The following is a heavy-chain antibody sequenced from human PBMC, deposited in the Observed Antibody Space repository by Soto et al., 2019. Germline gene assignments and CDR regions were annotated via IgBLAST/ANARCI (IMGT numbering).Heavy chain of an antibody. V-gene: IGHV4-31*03. CDR1: GGSISSGNYY. D-gene: IGHD3-22*01. CDR2: IYYSGST. J-gene: IGHJ4*02. Sequence: QVQLQESGPGLVKPSQTLSLTCTVSGGSISSGNYYWSWIRQHPGKGLEWIGYIYYSGSTYYNPSLKSRFTISVDTSKNQFSLKLSSVTAADTAVYYCASTYYNASSGPFDYWVQGTLVTVSS. CDR3: ASTYYNASSGPFDY.